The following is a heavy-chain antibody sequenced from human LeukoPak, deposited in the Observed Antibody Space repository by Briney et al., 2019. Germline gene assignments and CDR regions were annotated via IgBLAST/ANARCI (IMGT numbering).Heavy chain of an antibody. D-gene: IGHD4-23*01. CDR2: IYYSGST. CDR1: GGSVSSGSYY. Sequence: SETLSLTCTVSGGSVSSGSYYWSWIRQPPGKGLEWIGYIYYSGSTNYNPSLKSRVTISVDTSKNQFSLKLSSVTAADTAVYYCARASTTVVTRVSYFDYWGQGTLVTVSS. V-gene: IGHV4-61*01. J-gene: IGHJ4*02. CDR3: ARASTTVVTRVSYFDY.